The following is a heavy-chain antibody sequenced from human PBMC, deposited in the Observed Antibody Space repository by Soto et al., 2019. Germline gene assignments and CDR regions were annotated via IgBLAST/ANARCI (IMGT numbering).Heavy chain of an antibody. J-gene: IGHJ5*02. CDR3: AREVVVVVAATAEDNWFDP. CDR1: GFTCSSYG. V-gene: IGHV3-33*01. CDR2: IWYDGSNK. Sequence: GGSLRLSCAAAGFTCSSYGMHWVRQAPGKGLEWVAVIWYDGSNKYYADSVKGRFTISRDNSKNTLYLQMNSLRAEDTAVYYCAREVVVVVAATAEDNWFDPWGQGTLVTVSS. D-gene: IGHD2-15*01.